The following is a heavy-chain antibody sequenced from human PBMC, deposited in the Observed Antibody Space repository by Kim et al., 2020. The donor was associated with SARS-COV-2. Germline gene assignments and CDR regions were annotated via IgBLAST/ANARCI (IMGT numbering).Heavy chain of an antibody. V-gene: IGHV3-33*01. Sequence: NFHADSGKRRFTVSRDNSKNALDLQMENLRADDTAVYYCARSRLAHFDYWGRGTLVTVSS. D-gene: IGHD2-2*01. CDR3: ARSRLAHFDY. CDR2: N. J-gene: IGHJ4*02.